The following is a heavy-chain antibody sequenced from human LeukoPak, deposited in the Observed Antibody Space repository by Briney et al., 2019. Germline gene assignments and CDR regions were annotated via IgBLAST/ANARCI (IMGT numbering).Heavy chain of an antibody. CDR3: ARGAVAGLYFDY. CDR2: IYYSGST. CDR1: GCSISSSSYY. D-gene: IGHD6-19*01. J-gene: IGHJ4*02. Sequence: PSETLSLTCTVSGCSISSSSYYWGWIRQPPGKGLEWIGSIYYSGSTYYNPSLKSRVTISVDTSKNQFSLKLSSVTAADTDVYYCARGAVAGLYFDYWGQGTLVTVSS. V-gene: IGHV4-39*01.